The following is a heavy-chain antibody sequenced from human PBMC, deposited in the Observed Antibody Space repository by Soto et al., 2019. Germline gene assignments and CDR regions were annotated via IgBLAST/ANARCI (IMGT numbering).Heavy chain of an antibody. Sequence: ASVKVSCKASGYTFTSYGMTWVRQAPGQGLEWMGWISAHNGNTDYAQKLQGRVIVTRDTSTSTAYMELRSLISDDTAVYYCARGRYGDYWGQGALVTVSS. CDR2: ISAHNGNT. J-gene: IGHJ4*02. V-gene: IGHV1-18*01. D-gene: IGHD1-1*01. CDR1: GYTFTSYG. CDR3: ARGRYGDY.